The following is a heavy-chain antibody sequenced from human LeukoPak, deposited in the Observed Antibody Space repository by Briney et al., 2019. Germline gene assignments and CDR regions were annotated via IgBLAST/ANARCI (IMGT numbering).Heavy chain of an antibody. CDR2: INPSGGST. D-gene: IGHD1-26*01. V-gene: IGHV1-46*01. CDR1: GYTFTIYY. CDR3: ARGPLGDSGSYWFDP. J-gene: IGHJ5*02. Sequence: ASVTVSFKASGYTFTIYYMHWVRQAPGQGLGWMGIINPSGGSTSYAQKFQGRVTMTRDTSTSTVYMELSSLRSEDTAVYYCARGPLGDSGSYWFDPWGQGTLVTVSS.